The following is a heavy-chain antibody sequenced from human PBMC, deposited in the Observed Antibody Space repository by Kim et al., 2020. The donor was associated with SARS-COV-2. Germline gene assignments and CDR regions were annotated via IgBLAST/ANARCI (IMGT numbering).Heavy chain of an antibody. J-gene: IGHJ4*02. CDR2: ISHSGNV. CDR3: AREYSNSSSSRFDS. D-gene: IGHD6-13*01. Sequence: SETLSLTCAVSGDSISSNNWWSWVRQPPGKGLEWIGEISHSGNVNYNPSIKSRVTILLDRSKNEFSLELRSVTAADTAVYFCAREYSNSSSSRFDSWGQG. CDR1: GDSISSNNW. V-gene: IGHV4-4*02.